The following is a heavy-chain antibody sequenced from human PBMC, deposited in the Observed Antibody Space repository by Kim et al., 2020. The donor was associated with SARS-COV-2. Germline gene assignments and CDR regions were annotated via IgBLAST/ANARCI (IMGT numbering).Heavy chain of an antibody. J-gene: IGHJ4*02. D-gene: IGHD6-13*01. CDR3: ARLLLYSSSWEDS. CDR1: GFKFSDYY. CDR2: ISNTTSYI. Sequence: GGSLRLSCAASGFKFSDYYMSWIRQSPGKGLEWLSSISNTTSYINYADSVKGRFIISRDNAKNSLFLQMNSLRGEDSGVYYCARLLLYSSSWEDSWGQGT. V-gene: IGHV3-11*03.